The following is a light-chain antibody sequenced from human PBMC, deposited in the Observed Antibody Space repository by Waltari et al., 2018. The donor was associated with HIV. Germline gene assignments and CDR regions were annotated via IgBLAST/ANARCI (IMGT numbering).Light chain of an antibody. V-gene: IGLV3-19*01. J-gene: IGLJ2*01. CDR3: NSRDSSGNHLV. CDR2: GKN. Sequence: SSELTQHPAVSVALGQTARNTYPGASLRNNYASWYHQKPGQAPVLVIYGKNNRPSGIPDRFSGSSSGNTASLTITGAQAEDEADYYCNSRDSSGNHLVFGGGTKLTVL. CDR1: SLRNNY.